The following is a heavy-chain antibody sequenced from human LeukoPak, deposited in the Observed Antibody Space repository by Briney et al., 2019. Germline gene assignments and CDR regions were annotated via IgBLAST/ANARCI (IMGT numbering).Heavy chain of an antibody. J-gene: IGHJ4*02. V-gene: IGHV3-23*01. CDR3: AGGTTATIKYFDY. Sequence: SGGSLRLSCAASGFRFGTFGMSWVRQAPGKGLEWVSVITGGGEATLYADSVKGRFTISRDNSKSALYLQMNSLRVEDTAIYYCAGGTTATIKYFDYWGQGTLVTVSS. D-gene: IGHD4-17*01. CDR1: GFRFGTFG. CDR2: ITGGGEAT.